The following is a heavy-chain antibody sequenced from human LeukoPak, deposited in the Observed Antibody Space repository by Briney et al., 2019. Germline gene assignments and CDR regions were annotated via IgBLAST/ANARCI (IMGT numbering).Heavy chain of an antibody. CDR3: AGVSSGFEQWLVPHFDY. CDR1: GGTFSSYA. CDR2: IIPIFGTA. V-gene: IGHV1-69*01. Sequence: SVKVSCKASGGTFSSYAISWVRQAPGQGLEWMGGIIPIFGTANYAQKFQGRVTITADESTSTAYMELSSLRSEDTAVYYCAGVSSGFEQWLVPHFDYWGQGTLVTVSS. J-gene: IGHJ4*02. D-gene: IGHD6-19*01.